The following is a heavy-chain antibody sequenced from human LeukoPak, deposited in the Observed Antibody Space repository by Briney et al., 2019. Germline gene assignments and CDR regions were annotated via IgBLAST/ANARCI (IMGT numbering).Heavy chain of an antibody. CDR3: ARALGGYSSSWFDP. D-gene: IGHD6-13*01. Sequence: PSETLSLTCTVSGGSISSSSYYWGWIRQPPGKGLEWIGSIYYSGSTYYNPSLKSRVTISVDTSKNQFSLKLSSVTAADTAVYYCARALGGYSSSWFDPWGQGTLVTVSS. CDR1: GGSISSSSYY. J-gene: IGHJ5*02. V-gene: IGHV4-39*07. CDR2: IYYSGST.